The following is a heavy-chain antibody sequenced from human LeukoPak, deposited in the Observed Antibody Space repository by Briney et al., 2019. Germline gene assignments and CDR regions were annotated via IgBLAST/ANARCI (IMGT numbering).Heavy chain of an antibody. CDR3: AREGPYSSGWHAEYFQH. J-gene: IGHJ1*01. Sequence: ASVKVSCKASGYTFSNYGFSWVRQAPGQGLDWMGWISAYDGNTNYAQKLQGRVTMTTDTSTSTAYMELRSLRSDDTAVYYCAREGPYSSGWHAEYFQHWGQGTLVTVSS. V-gene: IGHV1-18*01. CDR1: GYTFSNYG. D-gene: IGHD6-19*01. CDR2: ISAYDGNT.